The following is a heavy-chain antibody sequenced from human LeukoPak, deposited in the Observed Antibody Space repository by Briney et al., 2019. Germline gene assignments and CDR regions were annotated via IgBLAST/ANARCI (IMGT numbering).Heavy chain of an antibody. V-gene: IGHV3-21*01. Sequence: GGSLRLSCAASGFTFSSYSMNWVRQAPGKGLEWVSSISSSSSYIYYADSVKGRFTISRDNAKNSLYLQMNSLRAEDTAVYYCAREGVSYGYYDYYYMDVWGKGTTVTVSS. D-gene: IGHD5-18*01. J-gene: IGHJ6*03. CDR1: GFTFSSYS. CDR2: ISSSSSYI. CDR3: AREGVSYGYYDYYYMDV.